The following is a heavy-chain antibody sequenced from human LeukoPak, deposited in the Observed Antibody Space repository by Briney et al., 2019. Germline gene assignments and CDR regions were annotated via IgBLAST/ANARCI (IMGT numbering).Heavy chain of an antibody. D-gene: IGHD1-20*01. CDR3: AKDVLTATTFDSGMNV. Sequence: GRSLRLSCAASGFAFDNYAMHWVRQAPGKGLEWVSGISWNSGSIGYADSVKGRFTISRDNAKNSLYLQMNSLRAEDTALYYCAKDVLTATTFDSGMNVWGQGTTVTVSS. J-gene: IGHJ6*02. V-gene: IGHV3-9*01. CDR1: GFAFDNYA. CDR2: ISWNSGSI.